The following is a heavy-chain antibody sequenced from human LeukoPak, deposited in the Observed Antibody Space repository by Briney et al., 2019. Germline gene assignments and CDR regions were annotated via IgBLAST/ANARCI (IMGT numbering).Heavy chain of an antibody. D-gene: IGHD1-20*01. V-gene: IGHV3-21*01. J-gene: IGHJ4*02. CDR2: INSGSTFI. Sequence: PGGSLRLSCGASGFSFSTPAMNWVRQAPGKALECVSSINSGSTFIFYADLVKGRFNISRDNTNDSLQLQMDSLRAEDTGVYYCARGASSLNFWGQGTLVTVSS. CDR1: GFSFSTPA. CDR3: ARGASSLNF.